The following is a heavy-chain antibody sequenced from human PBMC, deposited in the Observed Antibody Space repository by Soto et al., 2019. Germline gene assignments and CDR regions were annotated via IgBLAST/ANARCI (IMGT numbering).Heavy chain of an antibody. V-gene: IGHV3-30-3*01. J-gene: IGHJ4*02. CDR2: ISHDATLK. CDR3: VRSSGVATPDFDY. CDR1: GFTFTLYA. Sequence: PGGSLRLSCAASGFTFTLYAIHWVRQAPGKGPEWVAVISHDATLKYYTDSVKGRFTISRDNSKNTVFLQLNSLRPEDTAVYFCVRSSGVATPDFDYWGQGTLVTVS. D-gene: IGHD3-10*01.